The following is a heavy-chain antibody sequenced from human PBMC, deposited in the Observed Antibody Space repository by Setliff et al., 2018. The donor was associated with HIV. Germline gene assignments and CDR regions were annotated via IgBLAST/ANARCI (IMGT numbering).Heavy chain of an antibody. Sequence: SVKVSCKASGGTFSSTGVSWVRQAPGQGLEWMGGFIPIFGTPNYARKFQGRVTMTADESTATAYLDLNNLRSDDTAVYFCARVPYRSAWFSGGHDALDIWGQGTMVTVSS. V-gene: IGHV1-69*13. CDR2: FIPIFGTP. CDR3: ARVPYRSAWFSGGHDALDI. D-gene: IGHD6-19*01. CDR1: GGTFSSTG. J-gene: IGHJ3*02.